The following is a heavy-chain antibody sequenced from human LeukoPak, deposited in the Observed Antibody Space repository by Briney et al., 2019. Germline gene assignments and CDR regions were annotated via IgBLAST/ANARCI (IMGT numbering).Heavy chain of an antibody. CDR1: GFTVSSNY. CDR2: IYSGGST. V-gene: IGHV3-66*02. D-gene: IGHD3-22*01. J-gene: IGHJ4*02. CDR3: AREISPNCYDSSVYCDY. Sequence: GGSLRLSCAASGFTVSSNYMSWVRQAPGKGLEWVSVIYSGGSTYYAVSVNGRFTISRDNSKNTLYLQMNSLRAEDTAVYYCAREISPNCYDSSVYCDYWGQGTLVSVSS.